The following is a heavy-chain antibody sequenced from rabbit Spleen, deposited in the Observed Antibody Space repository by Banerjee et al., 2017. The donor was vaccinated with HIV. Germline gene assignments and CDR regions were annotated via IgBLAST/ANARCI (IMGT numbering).Heavy chain of an antibody. J-gene: IGHJ3*01. CDR1: GFSFSSGYD. Sequence: QSLEESGGGLVKPGASLTLTCKASGFSFSSGYDMCWVRQAPGKGLEWIACIYTGSSGNIYYASWAKGRFTISKTSSTTVTLQMTSLTAADTATYFCARGGVWIYNYVGDLWGQGTLVTVS. V-gene: IGHV1S40*01. D-gene: IGHD6-1*01. CDR3: ARGGVWIYNYVGDL. CDR2: IYTGSSGNI.